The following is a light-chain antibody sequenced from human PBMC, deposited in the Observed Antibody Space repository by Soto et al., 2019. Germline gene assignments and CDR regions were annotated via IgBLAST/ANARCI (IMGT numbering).Light chain of an antibody. J-gene: IGKJ1*01. CDR2: RES. CDR3: QQYQNLWT. Sequence: IVLTQPPGTLSLSPGQRATLSCRAGQTIYSNVAWYQQRPGHAPRLLIYRESTRATGVPARFSGSGSGTEFTLTISGLQSEDFALYYCQQYQNLWTFGQGTKVDIK. V-gene: IGKV3-15*01. CDR1: QTIYSN.